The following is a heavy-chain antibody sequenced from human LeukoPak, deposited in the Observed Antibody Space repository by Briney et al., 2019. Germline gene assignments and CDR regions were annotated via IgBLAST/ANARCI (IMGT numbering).Heavy chain of an antibody. CDR2: ISGSGGST. CDR3: AKRGVVIRVILVGFHKEAYYFDS. CDR1: GITLSNYG. V-gene: IGHV3-23*01. Sequence: PGGSLRLSCAASGITLSNYGMSWLRQAPGKGLEWVAGISGSGGSTNYADSVKGRFTISRDNPKNTLYLQMNSLRPEDTAVYFCAKRGVVIRVILVGFHKEAYYFDSWGQGALVTVSS. D-gene: IGHD3-22*01. J-gene: IGHJ4*02.